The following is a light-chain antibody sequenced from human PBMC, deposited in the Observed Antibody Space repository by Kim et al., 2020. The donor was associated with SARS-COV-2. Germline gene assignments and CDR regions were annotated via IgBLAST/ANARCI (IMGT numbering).Light chain of an antibody. J-gene: IGLJ3*02. CDR2: EVS. Sequence: GQSVIISCTATSSDVVGYNYVSWYQQHPGKAPNLMIYEVSKRPSGVPDRFSGSKYGNTASLTVSGLQAEDEADDYCSSYAGSNNLVFGGGTQLTVL. V-gene: IGLV2-8*01. CDR1: SSDVVGYNY. CDR3: SSYAGSNNLV.